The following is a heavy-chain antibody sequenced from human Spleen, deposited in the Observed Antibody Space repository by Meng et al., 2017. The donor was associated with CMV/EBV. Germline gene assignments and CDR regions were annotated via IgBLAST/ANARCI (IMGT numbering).Heavy chain of an antibody. J-gene: IGHJ4*02. CDR2: ISYDGSNK. Sequence: GGSLRLSCAASGFTFSSYAMHWVRQAPGKGLEWVAVISYDGSNKYYADSVKGRFTISRDNSKNTLYLQMNSLRAEDTAVYYCARVPSYSSGWYYFDYWGQGTLVTVSS. D-gene: IGHD6-19*01. CDR3: ARVPSYSSGWYYFDY. CDR1: GFTFSSYA. V-gene: IGHV3-30-3*01.